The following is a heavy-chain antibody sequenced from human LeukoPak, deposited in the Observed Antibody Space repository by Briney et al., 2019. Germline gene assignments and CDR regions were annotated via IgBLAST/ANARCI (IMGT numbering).Heavy chain of an antibody. J-gene: IGHJ4*02. V-gene: IGHV4-61*02. CDR3: ARDRTIAASRGGGFDY. D-gene: IGHD6-13*01. CDR1: GGSISSGSYY. Sequence: SQTLSLTCTLSGGSISSGSYYWSWIRQPAGKGLEWIGRIYTSGSTNYNPSLKSRVTISVDTSKNQFSLKLSSVTAADTAVYYCARDRTIAASRGGGFDYWGQGTLVTVSS. CDR2: IYTSGST.